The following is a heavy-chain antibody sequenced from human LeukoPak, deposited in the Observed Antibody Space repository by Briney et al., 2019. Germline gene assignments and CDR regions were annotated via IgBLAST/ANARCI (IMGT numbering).Heavy chain of an antibody. J-gene: IGHJ3*02. CDR1: GFTFSTYA. V-gene: IGHV3-23*01. CDR3: AGIFYDSSGYYSRGFDI. D-gene: IGHD3-22*01. CDR2: ISDSGGST. Sequence: QPGGSLRLSCAASGFTFSTYAMSWVRQAPGKGLEWVSAISDSGGSTDYADSVKGRFTISRDNSKNTLYLQMNSLRAEDTAVYYCAGIFYDSSGYYSRGFDIWGQGTMVTVSS.